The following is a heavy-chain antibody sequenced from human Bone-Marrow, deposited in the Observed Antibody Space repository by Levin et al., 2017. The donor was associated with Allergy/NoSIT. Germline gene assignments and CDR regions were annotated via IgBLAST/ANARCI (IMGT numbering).Heavy chain of an antibody. V-gene: IGHV4-34*01. Sequence: PSETLSLTCAVYGGSFSGYYWSWIRQPPGKGLEWIGEINHSGSTNYNPSLKSRVTISVDTSKNQFSLKLSSVTAADTAVYYCALDIAARYTENAFDIWGQGTMVTVSS. CDR3: ALDIAARYTENAFDI. D-gene: IGHD6-6*01. CDR1: GGSFSGYY. J-gene: IGHJ3*02. CDR2: INHSGST.